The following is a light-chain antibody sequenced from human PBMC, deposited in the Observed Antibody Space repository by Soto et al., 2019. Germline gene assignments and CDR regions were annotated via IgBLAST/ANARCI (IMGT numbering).Light chain of an antibody. V-gene: IGLV2-11*01. Sequence: QSVLTQPRSVSGSPGQSVTISCTGASXDVGAYDYVSWYQQHPGKAPKLMIYDVTKRPSGVPDRFSGSKSGNTASLTISGLQAGDEADYYCGSYTGSIYVFGTGTKVTVL. J-gene: IGLJ1*01. CDR3: GSYTGSIYV. CDR1: SXDVGAYDY. CDR2: DVT.